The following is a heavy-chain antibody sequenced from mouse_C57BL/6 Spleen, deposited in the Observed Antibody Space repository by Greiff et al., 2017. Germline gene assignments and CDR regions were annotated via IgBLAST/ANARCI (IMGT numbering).Heavy chain of an antibody. V-gene: IGHV1-58*01. J-gene: IGHJ2*01. CDR2: IYIGNGYT. D-gene: IGHD1-1*01. CDR1: GYTFTSYG. Sequence: EVKLQESGAELVRPGSSVKMSCKTSGYTFTSYGLNWVKQRPGQGLEWIGYIYIGNGYTEYNEKFKGKATLTSYTSCSTAYMQLSSLTSEDSAIYFWARSGFTTVAASYFDYWGQGTTLTVSS. CDR3: ARSGFTTVAASYFDY.